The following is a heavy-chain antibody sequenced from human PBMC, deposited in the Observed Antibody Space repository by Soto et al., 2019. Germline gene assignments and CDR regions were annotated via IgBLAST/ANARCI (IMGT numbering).Heavy chain of an antibody. CDR1: GGTCSSYT. V-gene: IGHV1-69*01. Sequence: QVQLAQSGAEVKKPGSSVKVSCKTSGGTCSSYTISWVRQAPGQGLEWMGGIIPLFGTANYAQKFQGRVTITADESTSTAYMELSGLRSEDTAVYYCARITRRGYSYGDAFDIWGQGTMVTVSS. CDR3: ARITRRGYSYGDAFDI. J-gene: IGHJ3*02. CDR2: IIPLFGTA. D-gene: IGHD5-18*01.